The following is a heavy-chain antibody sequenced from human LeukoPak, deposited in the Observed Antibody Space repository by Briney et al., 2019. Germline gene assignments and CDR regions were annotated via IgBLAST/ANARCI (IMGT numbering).Heavy chain of an antibody. V-gene: IGHV4-39*01. Sequence: SETLSLTCTVSGGSISSSGYYWGWIRQPPGKGLEWIGSIYYSGSTYYNPSLKSRVTISVDTSKNQFSLKLSSVTAADTAVYYCARRVFYDILTGYDYWGQGTLVFVSS. D-gene: IGHD3-9*01. J-gene: IGHJ4*02. CDR3: ARRVFYDILTGYDY. CDR1: GGSISSSGYY. CDR2: IYYSGST.